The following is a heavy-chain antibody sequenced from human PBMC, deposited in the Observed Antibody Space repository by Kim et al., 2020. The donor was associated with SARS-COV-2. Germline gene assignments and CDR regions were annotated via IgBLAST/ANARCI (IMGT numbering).Heavy chain of an antibody. CDR1: GGTFSSYA. Sequence: SVKVSCKASGGTFSSYAISWVRQAPGQGLEWMGGIIPIFGTANYAQKFQGRVTITADESTSTAYMELSSLRSEDTAVYYCARGLGYCSSTSCYGEEAYWGQGTLVTVSS. V-gene: IGHV1-69*13. D-gene: IGHD2-2*01. CDR3: ARGLGYCSSTSCYGEEAY. J-gene: IGHJ4*02. CDR2: IIPIFGTA.